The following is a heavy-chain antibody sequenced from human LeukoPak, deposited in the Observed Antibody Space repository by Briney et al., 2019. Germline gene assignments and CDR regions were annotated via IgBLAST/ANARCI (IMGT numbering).Heavy chain of an antibody. CDR3: ARTIFWSGYPYFDY. D-gene: IGHD3-3*01. CDR1: GYTFTGYY. J-gene: IGHJ4*02. CDR2: INPNSGGT. Sequence: KVSCKASGYTFTGYYMHWVRQAPGQGLEWMGWINPNSGGTIYAQKFQGRVTMTRDTSISTAYMELSRLRSDDTAVYYCARTIFWSGYPYFDYWGQGTLVTVSS. V-gene: IGHV1-2*02.